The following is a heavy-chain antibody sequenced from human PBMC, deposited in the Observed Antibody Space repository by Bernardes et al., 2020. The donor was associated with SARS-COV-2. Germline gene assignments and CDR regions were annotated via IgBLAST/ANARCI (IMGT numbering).Heavy chain of an antibody. CDR3: ARPGAYCGGGSCYSYDAFDI. D-gene: IGHD2-15*01. J-gene: IGHJ3*02. CDR1: GASISTSY. CDR2: IYYNGNS. V-gene: IGHV4-59*01. Sequence: SEPLSLTCTVSGASISTSYWTWIRQPPGKGLEWIGYIYYNGNSHYNPSLKNRVTISIDTSKKQFSLRLSSVTAADTAVYYCARPGAYCGGGSCYSYDAFDIWGQGTMVTVSS.